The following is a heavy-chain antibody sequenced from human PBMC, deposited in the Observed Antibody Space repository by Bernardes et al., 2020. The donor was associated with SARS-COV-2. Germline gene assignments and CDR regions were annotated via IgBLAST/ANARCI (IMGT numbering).Heavy chain of an antibody. CDR2: IWHAGSRE. D-gene: IGHD4-17*01. Sequence: GRSLILSCAASGFTFRDYTMHWVRQAPGKGLEWVAVIWHAGSREYYVDSVKGRFAISRDNSNNTLYLQMNNLRVEDTALYRCATEDGEWLESWGQGTLVTVSS. CDR1: GFTFRDYT. CDR3: ATEDGEWLES. J-gene: IGHJ5*01. V-gene: IGHV3-33*01.